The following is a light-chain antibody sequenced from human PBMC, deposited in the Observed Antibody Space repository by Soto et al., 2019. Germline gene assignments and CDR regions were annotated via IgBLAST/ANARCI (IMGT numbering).Light chain of an antibody. CDR3: KQYNSYLWT. Sequence: DIQMTQSPSTLSASLGDRVTITCRASQCISSCLAWFQQKPGKAPKLLIYDASSLESGVPSRFSGSVSGTEFTLTISSLQPDDFATYYCKQYNSYLWTFGQGTKVESK. CDR1: QCISSC. CDR2: DAS. V-gene: IGKV1-5*01. J-gene: IGKJ1*01.